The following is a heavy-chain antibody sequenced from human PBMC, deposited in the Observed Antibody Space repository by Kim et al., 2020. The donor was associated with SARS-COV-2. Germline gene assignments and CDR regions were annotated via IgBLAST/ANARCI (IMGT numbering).Heavy chain of an antibody. CDR2: IYAGDSDT. CDR1: GYTFTNYW. Sequence: GESLKISCKGSGYTFTNYWIGWVRQMSGKGLEWMGIIYAGDSDTRYSPSFQGQVTISADKSITTAYLQWSSLEASDTAIYYCARHTGSGSYHGAFDIWVQGTLVTVAS. CDR3: ARHTGSGSYHGAFDI. V-gene: IGHV5-51*01. D-gene: IGHD1-26*01. J-gene: IGHJ3*02.